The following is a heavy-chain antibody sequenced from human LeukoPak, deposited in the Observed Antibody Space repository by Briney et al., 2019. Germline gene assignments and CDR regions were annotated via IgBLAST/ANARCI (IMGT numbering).Heavy chain of an antibody. V-gene: IGHV4-30-2*01. Sequence: PSETLSPTCAVSGGSISSGGYSWSWIRQPPGKGLEWIGYIYHSGSTYYNPSLKSRVTISVDRSKNQFSLKLSSVTAADTAVYYCACSGSLRAYFDYWGQGTLVTVSS. J-gene: IGHJ4*02. CDR2: IYHSGST. CDR1: GGSISSGGYS. CDR3: ACSGSLRAYFDY. D-gene: IGHD3-10*02.